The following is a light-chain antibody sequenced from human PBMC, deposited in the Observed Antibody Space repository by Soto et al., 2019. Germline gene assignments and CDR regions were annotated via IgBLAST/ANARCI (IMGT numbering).Light chain of an antibody. Sequence: EIVLTQSPATLSVSPGERATLSCRASQSVTTNLAWYQQKPGQAPRLVISGASTRATGIPARFSGSGSGTEFTLTISSLQSEDSAVYYCQQYNIWPPITFGQGTRLEIK. J-gene: IGKJ5*01. CDR3: QQYNIWPPIT. CDR1: QSVTTN. CDR2: GAS. V-gene: IGKV3-15*01.